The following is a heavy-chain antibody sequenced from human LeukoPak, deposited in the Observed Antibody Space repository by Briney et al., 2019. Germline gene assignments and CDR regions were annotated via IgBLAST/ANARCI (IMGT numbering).Heavy chain of an antibody. D-gene: IGHD5-18*01. Sequence: KPSQTLSLTCAVSGGSISSGAYSWNWIRQPPGKGLEWIGYIYLDGSTSYNPSLKSRVTISVDRSKNQFSLKLSSVTAADTAVYYCARDKGGYSYGSNYLDYWGQGTLVTVSS. CDR1: GGSISSGAYS. CDR3: ARDKGGYSYGSNYLDY. J-gene: IGHJ4*02. V-gene: IGHV4-30-2*01. CDR2: IYLDGST.